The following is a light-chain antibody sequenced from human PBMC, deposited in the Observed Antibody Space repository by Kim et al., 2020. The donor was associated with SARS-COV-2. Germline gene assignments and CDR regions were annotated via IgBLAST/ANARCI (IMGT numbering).Light chain of an antibody. CDR3: ASWDDSLNGRV. V-gene: IGLV1-44*01. CDR2: NNN. CDR1: FSNIGNNA. J-gene: IGLJ2*01. Sequence: QSVLTQSPSAYGTPGQRVTIPCSGSFSNIGNNAVNWYQQFPGMAPKLLIYNNNQRPSGVPDRFSGSKSGSSASLAISGLQSEDEADYYCASWDDSLNGRVFGGGTKVTVL.